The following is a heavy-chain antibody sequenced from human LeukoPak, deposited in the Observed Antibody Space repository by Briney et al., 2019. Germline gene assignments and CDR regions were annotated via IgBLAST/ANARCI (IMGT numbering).Heavy chain of an antibody. D-gene: IGHD3-22*01. J-gene: IGHJ6*02. Sequence: GASVKVSCKASGGTFSSYAISWVRQAPGQGLEWMVGIIPIFGTANYAQKFQGRVTITADESTSTAYMELSSLRSEDTAVYYCASPDEYYYDSSGTYGMDVWGQGTTVTVSS. CDR3: ASPDEYYYDSSGTYGMDV. CDR2: IIPIFGTA. V-gene: IGHV1-69*13. CDR1: GGTFSSYA.